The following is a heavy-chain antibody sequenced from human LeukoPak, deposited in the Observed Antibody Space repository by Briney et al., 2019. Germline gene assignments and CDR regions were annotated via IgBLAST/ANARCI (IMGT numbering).Heavy chain of an antibody. CDR2: ISSSGSTI. CDR1: GFTFSDYY. CDR3: ARDSDVDTAMVLYYYYYYGMDV. J-gene: IGHJ6*02. Sequence: PGGSLRLSCAASGFTFSDYYMSWIRQAPGKGLEWVSYISSSGSTIYYADSVKGRFTISRDNAKNSLYLQMNSLRAEDTAVYYCARDSDVDTAMVLYYYYYYGMDVWGQGTTVTVSS. V-gene: IGHV3-11*04. D-gene: IGHD5-18*01.